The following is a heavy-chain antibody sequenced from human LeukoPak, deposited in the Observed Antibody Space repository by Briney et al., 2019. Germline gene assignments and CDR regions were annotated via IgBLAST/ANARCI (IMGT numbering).Heavy chain of an antibody. V-gene: IGHV3-30*18. Sequence: GGSLRLSCAASGFTFSSYGMHRVRQAPGKGLEWVAVISYDGSNKYYADSVKGRFTISRDNSKNTLYLQMNSLRAEDTAVYYCAKDRDGGSCDYWGQGTLVTVSS. J-gene: IGHJ4*02. CDR2: ISYDGSNK. CDR3: AKDRDGGSCDY. CDR1: GFTFSSYG. D-gene: IGHD2-15*01.